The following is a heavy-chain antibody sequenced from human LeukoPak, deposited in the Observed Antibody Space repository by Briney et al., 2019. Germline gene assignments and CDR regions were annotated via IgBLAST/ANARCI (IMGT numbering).Heavy chain of an antibody. J-gene: IGHJ4*02. Sequence: GGSLRLSCAASGCTFSDYYMSWIRQAPGKGLEWVSYISSSGSTIYYADSVKGRFTISRDNAKNSLYLQMNSLRAEDTAVYYCAISTARTPFDYWGQGTLVTVSS. CDR3: AISTARTPFDY. CDR2: ISSSGSTI. CDR1: GCTFSDYY. D-gene: IGHD2/OR15-2a*01. V-gene: IGHV3-11*04.